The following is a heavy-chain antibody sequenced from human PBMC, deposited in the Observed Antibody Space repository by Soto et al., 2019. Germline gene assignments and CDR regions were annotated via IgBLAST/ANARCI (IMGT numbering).Heavy chain of an antibody. J-gene: IGHJ4*02. CDR3: ARVVTYYYDSSGYYSPTFDY. Sequence: GGSLRLSCAASGFTFSSYWMGWVRQAPGKXLEWVANIKQDGSEKYYVASVKGRFTISRDNAKNSLYLQMNSRRAEDTAVYYCARVVTYYYDSSGYYSPTFDYWGQGTLVTVSS. CDR2: IKQDGSEK. V-gene: IGHV3-7*03. CDR1: GFTFSSYW. D-gene: IGHD3-22*01.